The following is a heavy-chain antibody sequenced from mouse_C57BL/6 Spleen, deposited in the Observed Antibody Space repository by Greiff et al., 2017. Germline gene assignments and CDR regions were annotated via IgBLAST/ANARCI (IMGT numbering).Heavy chain of an antibody. J-gene: IGHJ2*01. Sequence: QVQLQQSGAELARPGASVKLSCKASGYTFTSYGISWVKQRTGQGLEWIGEIYPRSGNTYYNEKFKGKATLTADKSSSTAYMELRSLTSEDSAVYFCARSDTTVVASRAFDYWGPGTTLTVSS. CDR3: ARSDTTVVASRAFDY. V-gene: IGHV1-81*01. D-gene: IGHD1-1*01. CDR2: IYPRSGNT. CDR1: GYTFTSYG.